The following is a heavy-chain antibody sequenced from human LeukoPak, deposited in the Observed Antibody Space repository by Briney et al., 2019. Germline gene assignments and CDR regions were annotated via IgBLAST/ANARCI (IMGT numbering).Heavy chain of an antibody. Sequence: SSVTVSRLSSGYTFTCYYMHVVRQAPAQGLAGMGCINPNSGGTNYEQKLQGRVTMTSDTSISTDYMELSRLRSDDTAVYYCARGGVIVVVPAAKKQNYYHMDVWGKGTTLTVSS. CDR1: GYTFTCYY. CDR3: ARGGVIVVVPAAKKQNYYHMDV. J-gene: IGHJ6*03. D-gene: IGHD2-2*01. CDR2: INPNSGGT. V-gene: IGHV1-2*02.